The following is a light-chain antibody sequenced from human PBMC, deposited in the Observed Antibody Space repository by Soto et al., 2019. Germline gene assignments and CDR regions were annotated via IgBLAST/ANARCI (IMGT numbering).Light chain of an antibody. CDR1: QSVSSSY. V-gene: IGKV3-20*01. J-gene: IGKJ1*01. CDR3: QQYGST. Sequence: EIVLTQSPGTLSLSPGEGAPLSCRASQSVSSSYLAWYQQKPGQAPRLLIYGASSRATGIPDRFSGSGSGTDFTLTISRLEPEDFAVYYCQQYGSTFGQGTKVDIK. CDR2: GAS.